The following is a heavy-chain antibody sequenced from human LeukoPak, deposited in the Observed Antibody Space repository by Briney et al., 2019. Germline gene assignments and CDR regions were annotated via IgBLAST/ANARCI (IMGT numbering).Heavy chain of an antibody. Sequence: PGGSLRLSCAASGFRFRDYWMDWLRQAPGMGLEWVAFIRKRGIETNYVDSVKGRFTITRDNARNSLFLQMNSLRAEDTAVYYCAREDGYCSGGNCYSYFVSWGQGTLVTVSS. CDR1: GFRFRDYW. D-gene: IGHD2-15*01. V-gene: IGHV3-7*01. CDR2: IRKRGIET. CDR3: AREDGYCSGGNCYSYFVS. J-gene: IGHJ4*02.